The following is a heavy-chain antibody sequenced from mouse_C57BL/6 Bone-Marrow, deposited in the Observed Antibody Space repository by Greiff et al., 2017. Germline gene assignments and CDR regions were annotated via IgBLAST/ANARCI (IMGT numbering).Heavy chain of an antibody. V-gene: IGHV1-55*01. J-gene: IGHJ1*03. CDR1: GYTFTSYW. CDR2: IYPGSGST. CDR3: ARRGAYYYGSSYFWYFDV. D-gene: IGHD1-1*01. Sequence: QVQLQQPGAELVKPGASVTMSCKASGYTFTSYWITWVKQRPGQGLEWIGDIYPGSGSTNYNEKFKSKATLTVDTSSSTAYMQLSSLTSEDSAVYYCARRGAYYYGSSYFWYFDVWGTGTTVTVSS.